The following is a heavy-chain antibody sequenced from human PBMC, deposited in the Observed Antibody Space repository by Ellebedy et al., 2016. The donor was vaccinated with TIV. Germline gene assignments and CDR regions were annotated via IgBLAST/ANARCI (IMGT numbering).Heavy chain of an antibody. CDR3: AHSVKGITIFGVVNASPFDY. CDR2: IYWDDDK. CDR1: GFSLSTSGVG. D-gene: IGHD3-3*01. V-gene: IGHV2-5*02. J-gene: IGHJ4*02. Sequence: SGPTLVKPTQTLTLTCTFSGFSLSTSGVGVGWIRQPPGKALEWLALIYWDDDKRYSPSLKSRLTITKDTSKNQVVLTMTNMDPGDTATYYCAHSVKGITIFGVVNASPFDYWGQGTLVTVSS.